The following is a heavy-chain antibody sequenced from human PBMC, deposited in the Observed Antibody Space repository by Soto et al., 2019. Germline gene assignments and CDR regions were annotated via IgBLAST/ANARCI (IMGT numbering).Heavy chain of an antibody. CDR1: GGSISGYY. Sequence: QVQLQASGPGLVKPSETLSLTCTVSGGSISGYYWSWIRQPPGKGLEWIGYVYYSGSTNYNPSLKSRVTISVDTSKNQFSLELNSVAAADTAVYYCARGRQWLDDWGQGTLVTVSS. V-gene: IGHV4-59*01. CDR2: VYYSGST. J-gene: IGHJ4*02. CDR3: ARGRQWLDD. D-gene: IGHD6-19*01.